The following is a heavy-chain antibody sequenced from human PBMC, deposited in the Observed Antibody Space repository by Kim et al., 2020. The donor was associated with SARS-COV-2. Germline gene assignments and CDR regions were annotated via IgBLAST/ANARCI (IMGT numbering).Heavy chain of an antibody. J-gene: IGHJ4*02. CDR3: ATTDFDY. CDR1: GGTFKSYC. Sequence: SVKVSCKTSGGTFKSYCINWVRQAPGQGLEWLGRIIPVLETPTYAQKFQGRVTITADRSTSTAYMELTSLRSEDTAVYYCATTDFDYWGQGTLVTVSS. V-gene: IGHV1-69*08. CDR2: IIPVLETP.